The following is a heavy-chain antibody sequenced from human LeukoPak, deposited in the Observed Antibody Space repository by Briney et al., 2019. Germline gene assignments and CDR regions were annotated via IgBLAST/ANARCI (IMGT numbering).Heavy chain of an antibody. V-gene: IGHV3-7*01. CDR2: IKQDGSEE. CDR1: GFTFSSYW. Sequence: GGSLRLSCAASGFTFSSYWMSWVRQAPGKGLEWVANIKQDGSEEYYVDSVKGRFTISRDNAKNSLYLQMNSLRAEDTAVYYCARVLVGATLYYYYGMDVWGQGTTVTVSS. D-gene: IGHD1-26*01. J-gene: IGHJ6*02. CDR3: ARVLVGATLYYYYGMDV.